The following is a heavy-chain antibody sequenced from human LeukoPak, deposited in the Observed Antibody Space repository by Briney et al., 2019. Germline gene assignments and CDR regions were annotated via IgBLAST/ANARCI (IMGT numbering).Heavy chain of an antibody. J-gene: IGHJ4*02. CDR1: GGSISSGDYY. D-gene: IGHD2-2*01. Sequence: PSQTLSLTCTVSGGSISSGDYYWRWIRQPPGKGLEWIGYIYYSGSTYYNPSLKSRVTISVDTSKNQFSLKLSSVTAADTAVYYCARTIVVVPAAHFDYWGQGTLVTVSS. CDR2: IYYSGST. CDR3: ARTIVVVPAAHFDY. V-gene: IGHV4-30-4*08.